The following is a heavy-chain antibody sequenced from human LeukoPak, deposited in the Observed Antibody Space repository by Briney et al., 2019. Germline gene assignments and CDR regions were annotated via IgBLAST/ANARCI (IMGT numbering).Heavy chain of an antibody. D-gene: IGHD2-21*02. CDR2: ISSSGGST. V-gene: IGHV3-23*01. CDR3: ARPTKGVTAIDY. CDR1: GFTFSSYA. Sequence: GGSLRLSCATSGFTFSSYAMSWVRQPPGKGLEWVSGISSSGGSTYYAESVKGRFTISRDNSKNTQFLQMNSLRAEDTAMYYCARPTKGVTAIDYWGQGTLVTVSS. J-gene: IGHJ4*02.